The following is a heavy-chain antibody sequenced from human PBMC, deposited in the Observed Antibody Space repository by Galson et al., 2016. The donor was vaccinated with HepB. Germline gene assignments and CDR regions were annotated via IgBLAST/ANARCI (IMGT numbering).Heavy chain of an antibody. CDR2: IWYDGSNK. CDR3: ASEGTGFSYFDY. CDR1: GFTFRSYG. Sequence: SLRLSCAASGFTFRSYGMHWVRQAPGKGLEWVAVIWYDGSNKYYADSVKGRFTISRDNSKKTLYLQMNSLRAEDTAVYYCASEGTGFSYFDYWGQGTLVTVSS. D-gene: IGHD1-14*01. V-gene: IGHV3-33*01. J-gene: IGHJ4*02.